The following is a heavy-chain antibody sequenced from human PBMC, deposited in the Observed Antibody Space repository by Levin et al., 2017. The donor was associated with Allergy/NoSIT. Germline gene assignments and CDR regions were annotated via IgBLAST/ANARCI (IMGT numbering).Heavy chain of an antibody. CDR2: INHAGSA. J-gene: IGHJ1*01. V-gene: IGHV4-34*01. D-gene: IGHD2-2*01. CDR3: ARVSSPTVPAAMAY. Sequence: SETLSLTCAVYGGSFSTYYWTWIRQPPGKGLEWIGHINHAGSANYNPSLRSRVTMSLDTSKNQFSLQLRSVTAADTAVYYCARVSSPTVPAAMAYWGQGTLATVSS. CDR1: GGSFSTYY.